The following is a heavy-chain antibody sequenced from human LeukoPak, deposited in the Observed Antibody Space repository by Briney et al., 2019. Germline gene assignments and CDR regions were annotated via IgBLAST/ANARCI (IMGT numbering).Heavy chain of an antibody. V-gene: IGHV4-59*01. Sequence: SETLSLTCTVSGDSIRNSYWSWIRQPPGKGLEWIGYIPTSGDINYNPSLKSRVTISLQTSKTQVSLKVNSVTAADTAVYFCARVKVNTAMALQYYHYYMDVWGKGTTVIVSS. CDR1: GDSIRNSY. D-gene: IGHD5-18*01. J-gene: IGHJ6*03. CDR2: IPTSGDI. CDR3: ARVKVNTAMALQYYHYYMDV.